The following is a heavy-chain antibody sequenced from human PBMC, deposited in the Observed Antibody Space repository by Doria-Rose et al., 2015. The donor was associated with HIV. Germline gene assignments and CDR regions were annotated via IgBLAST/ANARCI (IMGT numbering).Heavy chain of an antibody. D-gene: IGHD3-3*01. CDR1: GASVSSRGYY. V-gene: IGHV4-31*03. CDR3: ARMGSYRELDY. Sequence: KPSETLSLTRSVSGASVSSRGYYWNWIRQAPGKGLESLGYTYYTGTSDYSPSLKSRLNMAVDTSKNQFSLKLSFVTVADTAVYYCARMGSYRELDYWGQGALGIVSA. J-gene: IGHJ4*02. CDR2: TYYTGTS.